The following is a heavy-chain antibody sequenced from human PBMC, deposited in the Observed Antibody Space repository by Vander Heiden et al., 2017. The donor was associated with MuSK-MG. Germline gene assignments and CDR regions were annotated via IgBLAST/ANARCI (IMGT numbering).Heavy chain of an antibody. CDR1: GYTFTSYY. CDR3: AIDRGDTAMVCGY. J-gene: IGHJ4*02. CDR2: INPSGGST. D-gene: IGHD5-18*01. V-gene: IGHV1-46*01. Sequence: QVQLVQSGAEVKKPGVSGKVSCKASGYTFTSYYMHWVRQAPGQGLEWMGIINPSGGSTSYAQKVQGRVTMTRDTSTSTVYMELRRMRSEDTAVYYFAIDRGDTAMVCGYWGQGTMVTVSS.